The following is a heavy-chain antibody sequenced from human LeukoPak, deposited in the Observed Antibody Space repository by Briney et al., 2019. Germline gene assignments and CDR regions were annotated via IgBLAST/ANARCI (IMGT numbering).Heavy chain of an antibody. CDR2: LYSGGST. CDR1: GFTVSTNY. D-gene: IGHD3-10*01. CDR3: AKPVYGSGSYHDAFDI. Sequence: GGSLRLSCAASGFTVSTNYMSWVRQAPGKGLEWVSVLYSGGSTYYADSVQGRFTISRDNSKNTLYLQMNSLRADDMAVYYCAKPVYGSGSYHDAFDIWGQGTMVTVSS. J-gene: IGHJ3*02. V-gene: IGHV3-66*04.